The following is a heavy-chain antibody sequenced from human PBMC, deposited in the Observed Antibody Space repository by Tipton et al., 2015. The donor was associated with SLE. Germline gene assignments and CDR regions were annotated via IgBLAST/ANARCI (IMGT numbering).Heavy chain of an antibody. V-gene: IGHV3-13*01. D-gene: IGHD3-22*01. J-gene: IGHJ4*02. CDR1: GFTFSSYD. Sequence: GSLRLSCAASGFTFSSYDMHWVRQATGKGLEWVSAIGTAGDTYYPGSVKGRFTISRENAKNSLYLQMNSLRAEDTAVYYCAKDPHYYDTSSYFDYWGQGTLVTVSS. CDR3: AKDPHYYDTSSYFDY. CDR2: IGTAGDT.